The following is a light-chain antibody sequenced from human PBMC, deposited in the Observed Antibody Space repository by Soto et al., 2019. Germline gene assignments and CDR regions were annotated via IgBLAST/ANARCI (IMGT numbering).Light chain of an antibody. Sequence: EIVLTQSPATLSLSPGERATLSCRASQSVSSYLAWYQQKPGQAPRLLIYDASNRATGIPARFSGSGSGTDFTLTISSLEPEDFAVYYCQQRSNWPPETFGQGTTLEIK. CDR3: QQRSNWPPET. CDR1: QSVSSY. V-gene: IGKV3-11*01. CDR2: DAS. J-gene: IGKJ2*01.